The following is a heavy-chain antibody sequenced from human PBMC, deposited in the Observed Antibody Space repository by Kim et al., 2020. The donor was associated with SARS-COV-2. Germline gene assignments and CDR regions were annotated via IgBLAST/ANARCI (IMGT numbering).Heavy chain of an antibody. V-gene: IGHV4-39*01. CDR1: GGSISSSSYY. D-gene: IGHD4-4*01. J-gene: IGHJ6*01. CDR3: ARLRHSNWAFMGKGYY. CDR2: IYYSGST. Sequence: SETLSLTCTVSGGSISSSSYYWGWIRQPPGKGLEWIGSIYYSGSTYYNPSLKSRVTISVDTSKNQFSLKLSSVTAADTAVYYCARLRHSNWAFMGKGYY.